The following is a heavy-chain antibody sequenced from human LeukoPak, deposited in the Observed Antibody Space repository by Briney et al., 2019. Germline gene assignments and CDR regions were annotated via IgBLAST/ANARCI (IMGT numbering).Heavy chain of an antibody. Sequence: SETLSLTCAVSGGSISSGGYSWSWIRQPPGKGLEWIGYIYHSGSSYYNPSLKSRVTISVDRSKDQFSLKLSSVTAADTAVYYCARAYYGSGSYYEWRFDPWGQGTLVTVSS. CDR3: ARAYYGSGSYYEWRFDP. CDR1: GGSISSGGYS. D-gene: IGHD3-10*01. CDR2: IYHSGSS. V-gene: IGHV4-30-2*01. J-gene: IGHJ5*02.